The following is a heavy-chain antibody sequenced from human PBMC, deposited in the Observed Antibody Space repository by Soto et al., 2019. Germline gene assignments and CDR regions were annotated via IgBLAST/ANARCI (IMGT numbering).Heavy chain of an antibody. CDR2: IYSGGST. Sequence: GGSLRLSCAASGFTFSSYAMSWVRQAPGKGLEWVSVIYSGGSTYYADSVKGRFTISRDNSKNTLYLQMSSLRAEDTAVYYCARDMVRGLYPEYFQHWGQGTLVTVSS. V-gene: IGHV3-66*01. D-gene: IGHD3-10*01. CDR3: ARDMVRGLYPEYFQH. CDR1: GFTFSSYA. J-gene: IGHJ1*01.